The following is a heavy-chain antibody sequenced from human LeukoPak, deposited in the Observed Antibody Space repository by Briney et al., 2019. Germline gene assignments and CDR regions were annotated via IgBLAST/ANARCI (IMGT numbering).Heavy chain of an antibody. D-gene: IGHD3-22*01. Sequence: SETLSLTCTVSGGSISSGSYYWSWIRQPAGKGLEWIGRIYTSGSTNYNPYLKSRVTILVDTSKNQFSLKLSSVTAADTAVYYCASDRLPYVSSGINAFDIWGQGTMVTVSS. J-gene: IGHJ3*02. V-gene: IGHV4-61*02. CDR2: IYTSGST. CDR3: ASDRLPYVSSGINAFDI. CDR1: GGSISSGSYY.